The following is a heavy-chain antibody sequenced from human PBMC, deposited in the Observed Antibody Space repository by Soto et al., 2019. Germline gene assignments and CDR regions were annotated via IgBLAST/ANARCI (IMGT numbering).Heavy chain of an antibody. CDR3: ARQRTSVVTQAYFDV. CDR1: GYSISSGYH. CDR2: VHHSGST. Sequence: PSETLSLTCAVSGYSISSGYHWGWIRQPPGKGLEWLGSVHHSGSTYYNPSLKSRLTISVGKSKNQFSLKLKSVTAADTALYFCARQRTSVVTQAYFDVWGPGSLVTVSS. D-gene: IGHD2-21*02. J-gene: IGHJ4*02. V-gene: IGHV4-38-2*01.